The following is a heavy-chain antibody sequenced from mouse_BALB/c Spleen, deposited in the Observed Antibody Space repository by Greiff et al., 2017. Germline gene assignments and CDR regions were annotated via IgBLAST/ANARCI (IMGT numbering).Heavy chain of an antibody. V-gene: IGHV1-18*01. CDR1: GYSFTGYT. D-gene: IGHD1-1*02. CDR3: ARGGDYDYYAMDY. CDR2: INPYNGGT. J-gene: IGHJ4*01. Sequence: DVKLQESGPELVKPGASMKISCKASGYSFTGYTMNWVKQSHGKNLEWIGLINPYNGGTSYNQKFKGKATLTVDKSSSTAYMELLSLTSEDSAVYYCARGGDYDYYAMDYWGQGTSVTVSS.